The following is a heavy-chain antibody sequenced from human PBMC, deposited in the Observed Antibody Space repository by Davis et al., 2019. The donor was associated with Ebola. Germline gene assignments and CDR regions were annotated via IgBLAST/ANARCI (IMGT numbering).Heavy chain of an antibody. Sequence: MPSETLSLTCTVSGGSISSSSYYWVWLRQPPGKGLEWVGNIYYSGSTYNNPSLKSRVTISVDTSKNQFSLKLSSVTAADTAVYYCARGRMSAAGNPNYFDPWGQGTLVTVS. V-gene: IGHV4-39*07. D-gene: IGHD6-13*01. J-gene: IGHJ5*02. CDR1: GGSISSSSYY. CDR3: ARGRMSAAGNPNYFDP. CDR2: IYYSGST.